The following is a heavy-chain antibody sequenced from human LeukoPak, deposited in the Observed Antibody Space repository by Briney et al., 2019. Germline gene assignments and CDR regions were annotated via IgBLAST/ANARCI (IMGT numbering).Heavy chain of an antibody. Sequence: SGGSLRLSCAASGFTFSTYIMNWVRQAPGKGLEWVSSVTSGSTNIYYADSVKGRFTISRDNAQNSLYLELNSLRGEDTAVYYCARERNFYYFDYWGQGALVTVSS. CDR3: ARERNFYYFDY. CDR1: GFTFSTYI. D-gene: IGHD3-3*01. J-gene: IGHJ4*02. CDR2: VTSGSTNI. V-gene: IGHV3-21*01.